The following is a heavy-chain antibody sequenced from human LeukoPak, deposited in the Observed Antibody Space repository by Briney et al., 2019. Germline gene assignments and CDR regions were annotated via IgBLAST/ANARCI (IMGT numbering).Heavy chain of an antibody. V-gene: IGHV3-74*01. Sequence: GGSLRLSCAASGFTYSNYRVHWARQAPGKGLVWVSRISPDGSSTTYAGSVKGRFTISRDNSKNTLYLQMNSLRAEDTAVYYCARAPALWFGEFHFDYWGQGTLVTVSS. CDR1: GFTYSNYR. CDR3: ARAPALWFGEFHFDY. CDR2: ISPDGSST. D-gene: IGHD3-10*01. J-gene: IGHJ4*02.